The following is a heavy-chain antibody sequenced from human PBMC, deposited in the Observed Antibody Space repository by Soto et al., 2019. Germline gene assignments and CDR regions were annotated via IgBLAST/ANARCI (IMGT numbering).Heavy chain of an antibody. J-gene: IGHJ5*02. CDR2: ITSKSTTI. V-gene: IGHV3-48*02. Sequence: VGSLRLSCAASGFTFTSYSMNWVRQAPGKGLEWVSYITSKSTTIKYADSVKGRFTVSRDNAKNSLYLQLNSLRDEDTAVYYCAREMGACSDSSCYPGPYDSWGQGTLVTAPQ. D-gene: IGHD3-16*01. CDR1: GFTFTSYS. CDR3: AREMGACSDSSCYPGPYDS.